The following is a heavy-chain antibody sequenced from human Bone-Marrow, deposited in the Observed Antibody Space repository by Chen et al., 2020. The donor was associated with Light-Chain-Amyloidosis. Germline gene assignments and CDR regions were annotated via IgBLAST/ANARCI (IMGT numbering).Heavy chain of an antibody. D-gene: IGHD3-10*01. CDR3: ASSDYGSGSYYFDY. CDR2: IYFSGTT. CDR1: SGPITNYY. V-gene: IGHV4-59*01. J-gene: IGHJ4*02. Sequence: QVQLQESGQGLVRPSETLSLTCTVSSGPITNYYWTWIRQPPGKGLEWIGYIYFSGTTNYNPSLKSRVTISVDTSKNQFSLKLTSVTAADTAVYYCASSDYGSGSYYFDYWGQGSLVTVSS.